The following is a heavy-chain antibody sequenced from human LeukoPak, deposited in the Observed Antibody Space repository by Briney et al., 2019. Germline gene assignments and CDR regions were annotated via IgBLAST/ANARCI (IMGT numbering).Heavy chain of an antibody. CDR1: GFTFRTYA. Sequence: GGSLRLSCEGSGFTFRTYAMSRLRQPPGKGLEWVSTINANSGTTSYAASVRGRFSISRDNSKNTLYLQLNTLRADDTATYYCAKPISGGLAVTADWFHPWGQGTLVVVSS. J-gene: IGHJ5*01. CDR2: INANSGTT. CDR3: AKPISGGLAVTADWFHP. D-gene: IGHD6-19*01. V-gene: IGHV3-23*01.